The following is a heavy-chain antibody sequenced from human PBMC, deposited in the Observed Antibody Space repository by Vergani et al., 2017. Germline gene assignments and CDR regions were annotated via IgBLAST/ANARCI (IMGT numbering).Heavy chain of an antibody. D-gene: IGHD2-2*01. V-gene: IGHV1-18*04. CDR2: ISAYNGNT. Sequence: QVQLVQSGAEVKKPGASVKVSCKASGYTFTSYGISWVRQAPGQGLEWMGWISAYNGNTNYAQKLQGRVTMTTDTSTSTAYMGLRSLRSDDTAGYYCARDPDIVVVPAAPYYYYYYGMYVWGQGTTVTVSS. J-gene: IGHJ6*02. CDR3: ARDPDIVVVPAAPYYYYYYGMYV. CDR1: GYTFTSYG.